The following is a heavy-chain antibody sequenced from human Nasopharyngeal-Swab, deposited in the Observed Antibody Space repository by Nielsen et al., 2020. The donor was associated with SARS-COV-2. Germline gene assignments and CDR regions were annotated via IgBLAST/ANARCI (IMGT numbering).Heavy chain of an antibody. D-gene: IGHD3-10*01. CDR2: ISWDGGST. CDR3: AKDRTVRGTDYYYGMDV. Sequence: GGSLRLSCAASGFTFDDYAMTWVRQAPGKGLEWVSLISWDGGSTYYADSVKGRFTISRDNSKNSLYLQMNSLRAEDTALYYCAKDRTVRGTDYYYGMDVWGQGTTVTVSS. CDR1: GFTFDDYA. J-gene: IGHJ6*02. V-gene: IGHV3-43D*03.